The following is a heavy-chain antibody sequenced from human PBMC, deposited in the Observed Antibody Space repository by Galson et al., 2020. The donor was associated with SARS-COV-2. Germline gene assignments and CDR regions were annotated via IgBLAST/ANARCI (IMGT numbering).Heavy chain of an antibody. D-gene: IGHD3-22*01. CDR1: GFNFSSYE. CDR3: AREARGYYDSSGYYYFSGLDY. V-gene: IGHV3-48*03. J-gene: IGHJ4*02. CDR2: ISSSGSTI. Sequence: GGSLRLSCAASGFNFSSYEMNWVRQAPGKGLEWVSYISSSGSTIYYADSVKGRFTISRDNAKNSLYLQMNSLRDEDTAVYYCAREARGYYDSSGYYYFSGLDYWGQGTLVTVSS.